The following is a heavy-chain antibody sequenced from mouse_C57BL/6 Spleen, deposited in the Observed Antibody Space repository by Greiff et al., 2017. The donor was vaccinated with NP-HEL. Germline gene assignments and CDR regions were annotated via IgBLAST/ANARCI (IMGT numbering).Heavy chain of an antibody. CDR3: ARSYYGSSKGYFDV. CDR1: GYAFSSYW. J-gene: IGHJ1*03. D-gene: IGHD1-1*01. Sequence: VQLVESGAELVKPGASVKISCKASGYAFSSYWMNWVKQRPGKGLEWIGQIYPGDGDTNYNGKFKGKATLTADKSSSTAYMQLSSLTSEDSAVYFCARSYYGSSKGYFDVWGTGTTVTVSS. CDR2: IYPGDGDT. V-gene: IGHV1-80*01.